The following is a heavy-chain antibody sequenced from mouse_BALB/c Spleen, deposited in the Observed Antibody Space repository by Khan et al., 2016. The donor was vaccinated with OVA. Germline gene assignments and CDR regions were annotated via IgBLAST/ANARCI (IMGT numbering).Heavy chain of an antibody. D-gene: IGHD4-1*01. Sequence: EVELVESGGGLVKPGGSLKLSCAASGFTFSSYAMSWVRQTPEKRLEWVATISSGGSYTYYPDSVKGRFTISRDNAKNTLYLQMSSLRSEDTAMYYCARHPPSWDWFAYWGQGTLVTVSA. V-gene: IGHV5-9-3*01. CDR1: GFTFSSYA. CDR2: ISSGGSYT. CDR3: ARHPPSWDWFAY. J-gene: IGHJ3*01.